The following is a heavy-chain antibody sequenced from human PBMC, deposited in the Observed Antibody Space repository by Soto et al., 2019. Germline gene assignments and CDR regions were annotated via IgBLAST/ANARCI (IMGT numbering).Heavy chain of an antibody. Sequence: QVQLVQSGAEVKKPGSSVKVSCNVSGGTFSNYAISWVRQAPGHGLEWMGGIIPMFTTPNYAQKFEDRVTITADESTNTAYMGLRSLTSDDTAVYYCARGSLFGDYGDFDFWGQGTLVTVSS. J-gene: IGHJ4*02. CDR2: IIPMFTTP. CDR1: GGTFSNYA. D-gene: IGHD4-17*01. V-gene: IGHV1-69*01. CDR3: ARGSLFGDYGDFDF.